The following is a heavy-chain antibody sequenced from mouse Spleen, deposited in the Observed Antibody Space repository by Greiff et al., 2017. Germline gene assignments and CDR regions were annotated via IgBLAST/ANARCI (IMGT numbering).Heavy chain of an antibody. D-gene: IGHD1-1*01. CDR2: INSDGGST. V-gene: IGHV5-2*01. J-gene: IGHJ1*03. CDR3: ARRGFHYGSSYWYFDV. Sequence: EVKLMESGGGLVQPGESLKLSCESNEYEFPSHDMSWVRKTPEKRLELVAAINSDGGSTYYPDTMERRFIISRDNTKKTLYLQMSSLRSEDTALYYWARRGFHYGSSYWYFDVWGTGTTVTVSS. CDR1: EYEFPSHD.